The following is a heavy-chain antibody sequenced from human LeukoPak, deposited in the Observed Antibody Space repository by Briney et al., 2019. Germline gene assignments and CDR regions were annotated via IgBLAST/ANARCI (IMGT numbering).Heavy chain of an antibody. CDR3: AKDWCSSASCQHFDY. CDR1: GFTFSSYA. V-gene: IGHV3-23*01. J-gene: IGHJ4*02. D-gene: IGHD2-2*01. CDR2: ISASGSST. Sequence: GGSLRLSCAASGFTFSSYAMSWVRQGPGKGLEWVSVISASGSSTDYADSVKGRFTISRDISKNTLYLQMNSLRAEDTAVYFCAKDWCSSASCQHFDYWGQGTLVTVSS.